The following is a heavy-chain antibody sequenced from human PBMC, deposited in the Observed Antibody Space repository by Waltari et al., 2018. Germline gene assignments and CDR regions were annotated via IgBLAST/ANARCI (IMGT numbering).Heavy chain of an antibody. Sequence: EVQLLESGGGLVQPGGSLRLSCAASGFPFSSYAMHLVRQAPGKGLEWVSVIYSGGSTYYADSVKGRFTISRDNSKNTLYLQMNSLRAEDTAVYYCAKHYGGNSDWYFDLWGRGTLVTVSS. CDR2: IYSGGST. CDR1: GFPFSSYA. J-gene: IGHJ2*01. D-gene: IGHD4-17*01. CDR3: AKHYGGNSDWYFDL. V-gene: IGHV3-23*03.